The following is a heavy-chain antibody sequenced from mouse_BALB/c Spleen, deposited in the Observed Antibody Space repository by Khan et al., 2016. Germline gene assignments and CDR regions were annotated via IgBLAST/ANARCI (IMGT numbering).Heavy chain of an antibody. CDR1: GFTFSNYW. V-gene: IGHV6-6*02. J-gene: IGHJ3*01. CDR2: IRLTSNIYAT. D-gene: IGHD3-1*01. Sequence: EVKLEVSGGGLVQPGGSMKLSCVASGFTFSNYWMTWVRQSTETGLEWVAEIRLTSNIYATHYAESVKGRFTISRYDSKSSVYLQMNNLIAEDTGIYYCTRQLGLAYWGQGTLVTVSA. CDR3: TRQLGLAY.